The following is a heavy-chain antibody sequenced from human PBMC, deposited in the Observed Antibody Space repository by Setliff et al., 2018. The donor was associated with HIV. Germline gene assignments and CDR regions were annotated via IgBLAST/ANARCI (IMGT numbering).Heavy chain of an antibody. CDR1: GYTFTGFY. D-gene: IGHD3-22*01. V-gene: IGHV1-46*01. CDR2: VDPSGGST. CDR3: ARDGRAVTSLMVVVSLKNGMDV. J-gene: IGHJ6*02. Sequence: ASVKVSCKASGYTFTGFYMHWVRQAPGQGLEWMGIVDPSGGSTHYAQKFEGRVTMTRDTSTSTFHMELSSLTSEDRAIYYCARDGRAVTSLMVVVSLKNGMDVWGQGTTVTVSS.